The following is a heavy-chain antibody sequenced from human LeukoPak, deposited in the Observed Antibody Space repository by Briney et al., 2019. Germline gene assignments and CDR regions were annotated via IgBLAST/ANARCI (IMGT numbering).Heavy chain of an antibody. CDR1: GGSISSYY. V-gene: IGHV4-59*08. J-gene: IGHJ5*02. D-gene: IGHD6-13*01. CDR3: ARRYSSSWYKINNWFDP. Sequence: PSETLSLTCTVSGGSISSYYWSWIRQPPGKGLEWIGYIYYSGSTNYNPSLKSRVTISVDTSKNQFSLKLSSVTAADTAVYYCARRYSSSWYKINNWFDPWGQGILVTVSS. CDR2: IYYSGST.